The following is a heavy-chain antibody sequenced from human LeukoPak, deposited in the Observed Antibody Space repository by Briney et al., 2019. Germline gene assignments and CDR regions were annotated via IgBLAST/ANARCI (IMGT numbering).Heavy chain of an antibody. D-gene: IGHD6-13*01. V-gene: IGHV4-34*01. CDR1: GGSFSGYY. Sequence: SETLSLTCAVYGGSFSGYYWSWIRQPPGKGLEWIGEINHSGSTSYNPSLKSRVTISVDTSKNQFSLKLSSVTAADTAVYYCARGGERAAASDYYYGMDVWGQGTTVTVSS. CDR3: ARGGERAAASDYYYGMDV. J-gene: IGHJ6*02. CDR2: INHSGST.